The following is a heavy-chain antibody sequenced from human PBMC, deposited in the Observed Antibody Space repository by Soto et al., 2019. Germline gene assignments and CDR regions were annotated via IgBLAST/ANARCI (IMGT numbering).Heavy chain of an antibody. CDR1: GGTFSSYT. V-gene: IGHV1-69*13. D-gene: IGHD6-19*01. CDR3: ARDPTGYSSGWYYYYYGMDV. J-gene: IGHJ6*02. CDR2: IIPIFGTA. Sequence: GASVKVSCKASGGTFSSYTISWVRQAPGQGLEWMGGIIPIFGTANYAQKFQGRVTITADESTSTAYMELSSLRSEDTAVYYCARDPTGYSSGWYYYYYGMDVWGQGTTVTV.